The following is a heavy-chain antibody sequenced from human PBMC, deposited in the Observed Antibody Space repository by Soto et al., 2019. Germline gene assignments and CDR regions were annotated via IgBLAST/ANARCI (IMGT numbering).Heavy chain of an antibody. J-gene: IGHJ6*03. CDR3: AREWGGTAAAGTTRYYYYYMDV. Sequence: QVQLVQSGAEVKKPGASVKVSCKASGYTFTSYDINWVRQATGQGLEWMGWMNPNSGNTGYAQKFQGRVTMTRNTSISTAYMELSSLRSEDTAVYYCAREWGGTAAAGTTRYYYYYMDVWGKGTTVTVSS. D-gene: IGHD6-13*01. CDR2: MNPNSGNT. V-gene: IGHV1-8*01. CDR1: GYTFTSYD.